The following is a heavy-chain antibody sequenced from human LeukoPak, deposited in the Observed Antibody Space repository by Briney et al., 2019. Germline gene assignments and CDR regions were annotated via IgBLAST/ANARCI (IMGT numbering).Heavy chain of an antibody. CDR2: VYYSGST. CDR1: GGSISSYY. V-gene: IGHV4-59*01. D-gene: IGHD3-3*01. J-gene: IGHJ6*02. CDR3: ARESSSYDFWSGYPGVYGMDV. Sequence: KTSETLSLTCTVSGGSISSYYWSWIRQPPGKGLEWIGYVYYSGSTNYNPSLKSRVTISVDTSKNQFSLKLSSVTAADTAVYYCARESSSYDFWSGYPGVYGMDVWGQGTTVTVSS.